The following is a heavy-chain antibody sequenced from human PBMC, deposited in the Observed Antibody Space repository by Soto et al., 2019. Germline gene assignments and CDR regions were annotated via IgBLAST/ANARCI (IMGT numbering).Heavy chain of an antibody. CDR3: ARRVLDYSNYI. CDR1: GGSISSSSYY. D-gene: IGHD4-4*01. Sequence: SETLSLTCTVSGGSISSSSYYWGWIRQPPGKGLEWIGSIYYSGSTYYNPSLKSRVTISVDTSKNQFSLKLSSVTAADTAVYYCARRVLDYSNYIWGQGTLVTVSS. J-gene: IGHJ4*02. V-gene: IGHV4-39*01. CDR2: IYYSGST.